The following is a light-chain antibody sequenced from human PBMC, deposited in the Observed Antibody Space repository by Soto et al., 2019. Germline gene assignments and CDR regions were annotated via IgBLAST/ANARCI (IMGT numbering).Light chain of an antibody. Sequence: DIQMTQSPSSVSSSVGDIVTITCRASQSISSYLNWYQQKPGKAPKLLIYAASSLQSGVPSRFSGSGSGTDFTLTISSLQPEDFATYYCQQSYSTPRTFGQGTKVDIK. CDR1: QSISSY. V-gene: IGKV1-39*01. J-gene: IGKJ1*01. CDR2: AAS. CDR3: QQSYSTPRT.